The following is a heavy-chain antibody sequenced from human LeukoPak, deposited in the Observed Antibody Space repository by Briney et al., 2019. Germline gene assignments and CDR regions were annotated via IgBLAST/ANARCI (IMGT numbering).Heavy chain of an antibody. V-gene: IGHV3-21*01. D-gene: IGHD2-2*01. CDR3: ARADCSSSTCYLRRSWFDP. J-gene: IGHJ5*02. CDR2: ISTSSRYI. CDR1: GFTLSNYD. Sequence: GGSLRLSCAASGFTLSNYDMNWVRQAPGKGLEWVSSISTSSRYIYYKDSVRGRFTISRDDAKNSLHLEMNSLRAEDMAVYYCARADCSSSTCYLRRSWFDPWGQGTLVTVSS.